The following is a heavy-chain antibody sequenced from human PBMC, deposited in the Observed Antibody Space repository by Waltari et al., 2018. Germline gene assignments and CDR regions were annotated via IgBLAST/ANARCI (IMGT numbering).Heavy chain of an antibody. Sequence: QLQLQVSGPGLVKPSETLSLTCTVSGGSISSSSYYWGWIRQPPGKGLEWIGSIYYSGSTNDNPSLKSRVTISVETSKNQFSLKLSSVTAADTAGYYCARRGYDFWSGYYRYWGQGTLVTVSS. J-gene: IGHJ4*02. CDR1: GGSISSSSYY. CDR2: IYYSGST. D-gene: IGHD3-3*01. V-gene: IGHV4-39*01. CDR3: ARRGYDFWSGYYRY.